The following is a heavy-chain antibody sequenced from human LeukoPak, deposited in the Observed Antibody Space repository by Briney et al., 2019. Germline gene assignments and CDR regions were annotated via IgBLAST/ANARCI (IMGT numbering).Heavy chain of an antibody. D-gene: IGHD5-12*01. J-gene: IGHJ4*02. V-gene: IGHV3-23*01. CDR3: VKSHGYSGYEIHY. Sequence: SGGSLRLSCAASGFSFSSYTMNWVRQAPGKGLEWVSAISGSGGSAYYADSVKGRFTISRDNSKNMLYLQMNSLRAEDTAVYYCVKSHGYSGYEIHYWGQGTLVTVSS. CDR2: ISGSGGSA. CDR1: GFSFSSYT.